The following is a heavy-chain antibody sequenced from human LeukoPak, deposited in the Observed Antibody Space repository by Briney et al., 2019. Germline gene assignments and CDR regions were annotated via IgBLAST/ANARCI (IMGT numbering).Heavy chain of an antibody. CDR3: AKSRVTATFDGFDV. CDR1: GFSFSSYA. Sequence: SGGSLRLSCAASGFSFSSYAMSWVRQAPGKGLEGVSGISGSGGSTDYADSVKGRFTISRDNSKNTLYLQMNSLRAEDTAVYYCAKSRVTATFDGFDVWGQGTIVTVSS. D-gene: IGHD2-15*01. V-gene: IGHV3-23*01. J-gene: IGHJ3*01. CDR2: ISGSGGST.